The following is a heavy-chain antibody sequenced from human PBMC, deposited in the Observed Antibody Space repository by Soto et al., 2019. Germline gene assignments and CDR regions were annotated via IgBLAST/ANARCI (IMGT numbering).Heavy chain of an antibody. V-gene: IGHV4-61*01. CDR3: ARDEYFDWLGAFDI. J-gene: IGHJ3*02. D-gene: IGHD3-9*01. CDR1: GGSVSSGSYY. CDR2: IYYSGST. Sequence: ETLSLTCTVSGGSVSSGSYYWSWIRQPPGKGLEWIGYIYYSGSTNYNPSLKSRVTISVDTSKNQFSLKLSSVTAADTAVYYCARDEYFDWLGAFDIWGQGTMVTVSS.